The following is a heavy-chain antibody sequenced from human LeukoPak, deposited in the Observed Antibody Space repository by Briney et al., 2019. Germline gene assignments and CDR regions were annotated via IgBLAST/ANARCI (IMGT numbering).Heavy chain of an antibody. J-gene: IGHJ5*02. CDR3: ARRDLSWFDP. V-gene: IGHV4-34*01. Sequence: SETLSLTCAVYGGSFSGYYWSWLRQPPGKGLEWIGEINHSGSTNYNPSLKSRVTISVDTSKNQFTLKLSSVTAAVTSVYYCARRDLSWFDPWGQGTLVTVSS. D-gene: IGHD3-3*01. CDR1: GGSFSGYY. CDR2: INHSGST.